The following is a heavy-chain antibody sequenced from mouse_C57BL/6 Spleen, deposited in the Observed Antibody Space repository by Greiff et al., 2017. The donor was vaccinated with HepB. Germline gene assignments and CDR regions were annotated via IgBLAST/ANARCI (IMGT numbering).Heavy chain of an antibody. J-gene: IGHJ1*03. D-gene: IGHD4-1*01. CDR1: GFSFTSYA. CDR2: IWTGGGT. Sequence: VKLVESGPGLVAPSQSLSITCTVSGFSFTSYAISWVRQPPGKGLEWLGVIWTGGGTNYNSALKSRLSISKDNSKSQVFLKMNSLQTDDTARYYCARESTDWDEDFDVWGTGTTVTVSS. CDR3: ARESTDWDEDFDV. V-gene: IGHV2-9-1*01.